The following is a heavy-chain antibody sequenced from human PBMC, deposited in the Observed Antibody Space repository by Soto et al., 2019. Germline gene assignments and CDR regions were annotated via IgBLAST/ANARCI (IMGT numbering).Heavy chain of an antibody. D-gene: IGHD6-19*01. CDR2: ITSDTNTI. CDR3: ARSVEGRFDY. CDR1: GFRFNIYS. Sequence: EVQLVESGGSLVQPGGSLRLSCAASGFRFNIYSMNWIRQAPGKGLEWFAYITSDTNTIKYADSVRGRFTISRDNAKNSVDLQMNSLRDEDTAVYYCARSVEGRFDYWGQGTVVTVSS. V-gene: IGHV3-48*02. J-gene: IGHJ4*02.